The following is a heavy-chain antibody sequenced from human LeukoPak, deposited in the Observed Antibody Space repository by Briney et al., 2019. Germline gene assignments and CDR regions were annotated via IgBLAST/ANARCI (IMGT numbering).Heavy chain of an antibody. CDR2: ISYDGSNK. J-gene: IGHJ6*03. Sequence: PGGSLRLSCAASGFTFSSYAMHWVRQAPGKGLEWVAVISYDGSNKYYADSVKGRFTISRDNSKNTLYLQMNSLRAEDTAVYYCARAVDTANYYYMDVWGKGTTVTVSS. V-gene: IGHV3-30*04. D-gene: IGHD5-18*01. CDR3: ARAVDTANYYYMDV. CDR1: GFTFSSYA.